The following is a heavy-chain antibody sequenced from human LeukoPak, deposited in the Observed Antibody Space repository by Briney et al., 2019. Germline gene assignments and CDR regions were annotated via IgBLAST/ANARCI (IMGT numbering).Heavy chain of an antibody. V-gene: IGHV3-48*01. CDR3: ARDHRYAFDN. CDR2: IGISSGNT. J-gene: IGHJ4*01. D-gene: IGHD5-12*01. Sequence: GGSLRLSCAASGFNFIDYSMNWVRQAPGKGLEWISYIGISSGNTKYADSVQGRFTISRDKARNSLYLQRNSLRVEDTAGYYCARDHRYAFDNWGHGTLVTVSS. CDR1: GFNFIDYS.